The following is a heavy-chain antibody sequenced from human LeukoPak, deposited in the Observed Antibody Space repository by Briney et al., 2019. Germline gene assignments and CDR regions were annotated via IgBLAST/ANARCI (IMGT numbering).Heavy chain of an antibody. V-gene: IGHV4-34*01. CDR1: GGSFSGYY. J-gene: IGHJ4*02. CDR3: ARSVVGATAIWY. D-gene: IGHD1-26*01. Sequence: PSETLSLTCAVYGGSFSGYYWSWIRQPPGKGLEWIGEINHSGSTNYNPSLKSRVTISVDTSKNQFSLKLSSVTAADTAVYYCARSVVGATAIWYWGQGTLVTVSS. CDR2: INHSGST.